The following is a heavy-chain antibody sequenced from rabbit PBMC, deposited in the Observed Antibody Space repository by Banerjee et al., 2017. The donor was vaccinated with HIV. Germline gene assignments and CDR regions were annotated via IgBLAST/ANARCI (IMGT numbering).Heavy chain of an antibody. CDR3: ARGYSGNWYAFNL. J-gene: IGHJ4*01. D-gene: IGHD1-1*01. Sequence: QEQLEESGGDLVKPEGSLTLTCTASGFSFSSSYYMCWVRQAPGKGLEWIACIYAGSSGSTYYASWAKGRFTISKTSSTTVTLQMTSLTAADTATYFCARGYSGNWYAFNLWGQGTLVTVS. V-gene: IGHV1S45*01. CDR1: GFSFSSSYY. CDR2: IYAGSSGST.